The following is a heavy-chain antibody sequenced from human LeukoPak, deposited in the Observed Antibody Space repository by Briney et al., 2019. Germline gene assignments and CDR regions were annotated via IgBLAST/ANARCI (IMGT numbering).Heavy chain of an antibody. Sequence: GGSLRLSCAASGFTFSSYSMNWVRQAPGKGLEWVSSISSSSSYIYYADSVKGRFTISRDNAKNSLYLQMNSLRAEDTAVYYCAREARYCSGGSCYARYYYYGMDVWGQGTTVIVSS. J-gene: IGHJ6*02. D-gene: IGHD2-15*01. CDR2: ISSSSSYI. V-gene: IGHV3-21*01. CDR1: GFTFSSYS. CDR3: AREARYCSGGSCYARYYYYGMDV.